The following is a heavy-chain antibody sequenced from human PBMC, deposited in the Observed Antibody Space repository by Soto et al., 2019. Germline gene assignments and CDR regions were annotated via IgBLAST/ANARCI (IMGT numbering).Heavy chain of an antibody. CDR3: AKSPLVATINSPFDY. CDR2: ISYDGSNK. J-gene: IGHJ4*02. Sequence: GGSLRLSCAASGFTFSSYGMHWVRQAPGKGLEWVAVISYDGSNKYYADSVKGRFTISRDNSKNTLYLQMNSLRAEDTAVYYCAKSPLVATINSPFDYWGQGTLVTVSS. D-gene: IGHD5-12*01. V-gene: IGHV3-30*18. CDR1: GFTFSSYG.